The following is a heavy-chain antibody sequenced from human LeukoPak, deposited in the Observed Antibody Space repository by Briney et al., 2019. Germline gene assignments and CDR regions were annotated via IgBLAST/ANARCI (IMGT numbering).Heavy chain of an antibody. J-gene: IGHJ4*02. D-gene: IGHD3-22*01. Sequence: ASVKVSCKASGYTFTDYSIHWVRQAPGQGLEWMGWINPNSGGTNYVQKFQGRITMTRDTSINTAYMELSRLRSDDTAVFYCARNTYYFDNSAGTFDFWGQGTLVTVSS. CDR3: ARNTYYFDNSAGTFDF. CDR1: GYTFTDYS. CDR2: INPNSGGT. V-gene: IGHV1-2*02.